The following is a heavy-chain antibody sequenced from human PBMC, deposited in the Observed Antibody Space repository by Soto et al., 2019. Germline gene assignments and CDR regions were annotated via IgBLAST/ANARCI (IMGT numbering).Heavy chain of an antibody. CDR2: IIPILGIA. Sequence: SVKVSCKASGGTFSNYTISWVRQAPGQGLEWMGRIIPILGIANYAQKFQGRVTITADKSTSTAYMELSSLRSEDTAVYYCARVLPDYYDSSGYYYGLQNAFDIWGQGTMVTVSS. J-gene: IGHJ3*02. CDR1: GGTFSNYT. V-gene: IGHV1-69*02. D-gene: IGHD3-22*01. CDR3: ARVLPDYYDSSGYYYGLQNAFDI.